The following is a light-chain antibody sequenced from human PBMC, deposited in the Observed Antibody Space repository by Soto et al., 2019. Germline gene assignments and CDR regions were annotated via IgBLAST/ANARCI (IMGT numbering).Light chain of an antibody. J-gene: IGKJ1*01. CDR1: QSVSSSF. Sequence: EIALTQSPGTLSLSPGERATLSCRASQSVSSSFLAWYQQKPGQAPRLLIYGASSRATGIPDRISGSGSGTDFTLTISSLEPEAFAVYYCQQYDSWPWTFGQGTKVEI. CDR3: QQYDSWPWT. CDR2: GAS. V-gene: IGKV3-20*01.